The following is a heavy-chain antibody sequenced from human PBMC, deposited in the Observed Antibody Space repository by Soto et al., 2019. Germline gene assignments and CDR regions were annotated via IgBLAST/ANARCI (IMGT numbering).Heavy chain of an antibody. V-gene: IGHV4-31*03. CDR3: ARDLSTMPGIY. D-gene: IGHD2-2*01. CDR2: IYYSGTT. J-gene: IGHJ4*02. CDR1: GGSISSGGYY. Sequence: SETLSLTCTVSGGSISSGGYYWSWIRQHPGKGLEWIGYIYYSGTTYYNPSLKSRLTISVDTSKNQFSLKLSSVTAADTAVYYCARDLSTMPGIYWGQGTLVTVSS.